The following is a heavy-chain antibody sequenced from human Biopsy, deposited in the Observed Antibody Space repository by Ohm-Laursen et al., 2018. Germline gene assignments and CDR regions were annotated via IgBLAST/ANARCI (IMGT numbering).Heavy chain of an antibody. V-gene: IGHV1-2*02. CDR1: GYTFTGYY. CDR3: AIDGNDFLTDYLKIDQ. Sequence: ASVKVSCKASGYTFTGYYLHWVRQAPGQGLEWMGWINPKSGGTHYLEKFRGRVTMTRDTSISTAYMEVSSLRSDDTAVYYCAIDGNDFLTDYLKIDQWGQGTLVTVSS. D-gene: IGHD3-9*01. J-gene: IGHJ4*02. CDR2: INPKSGGT.